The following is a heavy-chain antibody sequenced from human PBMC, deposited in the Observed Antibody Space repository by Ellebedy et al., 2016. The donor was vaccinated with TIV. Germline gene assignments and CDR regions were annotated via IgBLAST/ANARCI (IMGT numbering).Heavy chain of an antibody. V-gene: IGHV3-11*04. Sequence: GESLKISCAASGFTFNDHYMSWIRQVPGKGLEWLSYISGSGSAIYYADSVQGRFTISRDNSNHTVYLEMNDVRTDDTAVYYCARDGLLGLLWFGNVDSWGQGTLVTVSS. D-gene: IGHD3-10*01. J-gene: IGHJ4*02. CDR2: ISGSGSAI. CDR3: ARDGLLGLLWFGNVDS. CDR1: GFTFNDHY.